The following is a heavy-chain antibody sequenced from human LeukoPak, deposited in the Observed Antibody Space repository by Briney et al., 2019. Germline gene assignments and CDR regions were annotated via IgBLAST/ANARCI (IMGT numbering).Heavy chain of an antibody. V-gene: IGHV4-39*01. CDR1: GASVSGSAYY. Sequence: SEPLSLTCPVSGASVSGSAYYWGWIRQPPGKGLEWIGNIYYSGSTYYNESLESRVTISIDTSKNQFSLKLNSVTAADTAMYYCAKSGGYGLIDYWGQGTLVTVSS. CDR2: IYYSGST. J-gene: IGHJ4*02. D-gene: IGHD1-26*01. CDR3: AKSGGYGLIDY.